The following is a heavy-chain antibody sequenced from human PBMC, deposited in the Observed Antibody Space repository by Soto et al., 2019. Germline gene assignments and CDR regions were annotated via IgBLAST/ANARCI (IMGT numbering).Heavy chain of an antibody. CDR3: AKETHYYGSGSPRRYFDY. Sequence: GGSLRLSCAASGFTFSSYWMHWVRQAPGKGLEWVAVIRCGGSNTYYADSVKGRFTISRDNSKNTLYLQMNSLRAEDTAVYYWAKETHYYGSGSPRRYFDYWGQGTLVTVSS. J-gene: IGHJ4*02. CDR1: GFTFSSYW. D-gene: IGHD3-10*01. V-gene: IGHV3-30*18. CDR2: IRCGGSNT.